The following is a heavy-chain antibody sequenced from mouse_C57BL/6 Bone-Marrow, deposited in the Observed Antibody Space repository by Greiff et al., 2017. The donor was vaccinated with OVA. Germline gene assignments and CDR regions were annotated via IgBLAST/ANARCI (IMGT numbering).Heavy chain of an antibody. V-gene: IGHV5-15*01. CDR1: GFTFSDYG. CDR2: ISNLAYSI. CDR3: ARGGFAY. J-gene: IGHJ3*01. Sequence: EVQLVESGGGVVQPGGSLKLSCAASGFTFSDYGMAWVRQAPRKGPEWVAFISNLAYSIYYADTVTGRFTISRENAKNTLYLEMSSLRSEDTAMYYCARGGFAYWGQGTLVTVSA.